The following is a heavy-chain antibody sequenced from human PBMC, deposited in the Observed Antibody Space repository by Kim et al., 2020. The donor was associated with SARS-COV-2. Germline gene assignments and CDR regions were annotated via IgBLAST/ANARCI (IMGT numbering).Heavy chain of an antibody. Sequence: VKGRFTISRDNAKNSLYLQMNSLRAEDTAVYYCARGYYDYVWGSYYFDYGGQGTLVTVSS. D-gene: IGHD3-16*01. CDR3: ARGYYDYVWGSYYFDY. J-gene: IGHJ4*02. V-gene: IGHV3-11*05.